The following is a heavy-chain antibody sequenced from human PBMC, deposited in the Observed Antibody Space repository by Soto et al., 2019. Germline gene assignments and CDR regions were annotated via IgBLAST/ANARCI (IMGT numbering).Heavy chain of an antibody. CDR2: IIPIFGTA. CDR1: GGTFSSYA. D-gene: IGHD5-18*01. Sequence: QVQLVQSGAEVKKPGSSVKVSCKASGGTFSSYAISWVRQAPGQGLEWMGGIIPIFGTANYAQKFQGRVTITADESTSTAYMELSRLRSEDTAVYYSARDRGIQLWHRGDYYYGMDGWGQGTTVTVSS. J-gene: IGHJ6*02. CDR3: ARDRGIQLWHRGDYYYGMDG. V-gene: IGHV1-69*01.